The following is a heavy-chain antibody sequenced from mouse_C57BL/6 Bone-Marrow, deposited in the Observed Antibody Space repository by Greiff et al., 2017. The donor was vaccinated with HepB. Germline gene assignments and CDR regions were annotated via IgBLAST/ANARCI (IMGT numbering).Heavy chain of an antibody. CDR3: ARHDYDGNY. CDR2: IDPSDSYT. J-gene: IGHJ2*01. Sequence: QVHVKQPGAELVRPGTSVKLSCKASGYTFTSYWMHWVKQRPGQGLEWIGVIDPSDSYTNYNQKFKGKATLTVDTSSSTAYMQLSSLTSEDSAVYYCARHDYDGNYWGQGTTLTVSS. V-gene: IGHV1-59*01. CDR1: GYTFTSYW. D-gene: IGHD2-4*01.